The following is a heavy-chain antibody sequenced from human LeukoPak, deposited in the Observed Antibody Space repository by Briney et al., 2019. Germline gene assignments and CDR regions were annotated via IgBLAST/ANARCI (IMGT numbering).Heavy chain of an antibody. D-gene: IGHD3-10*01. CDR2: ISAYNGNT. CDR1: GYTFTSYD. CDR3: ARAPVTMVRGVVVYYYYGMDV. J-gene: IGHJ6*02. V-gene: IGHV1-18*01. Sequence: GASVKVSCKASGYTFTSYDINWVRQAPGQGLEWMGWISAYNGNTNYAQKLQGRVTMTTDTSTSAAYMELRSLRSDDTAVYYCARAPVTMVRGVVVYYYYGMDVWGQGTTVTVSS.